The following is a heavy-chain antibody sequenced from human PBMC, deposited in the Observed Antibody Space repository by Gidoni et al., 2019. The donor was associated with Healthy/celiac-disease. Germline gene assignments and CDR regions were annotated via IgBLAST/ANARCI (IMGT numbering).Heavy chain of an antibody. J-gene: IGHJ4*02. CDR2: ISSNDEK. Sequence: QVTLKESGPVLVKPTETLTLTCTVSGFSLRNARMGVSWIRQPPGKALEWLAHISSNDEKSYSTSLKSMLTISKDTSKSQVVLTMTNMDPVDTATYYCARNMEEYGDFPLFDYWGQGTLVTVSS. D-gene: IGHD4-17*01. CDR1: GFSLRNARMG. V-gene: IGHV2-26*01. CDR3: ARNMEEYGDFPLFDY.